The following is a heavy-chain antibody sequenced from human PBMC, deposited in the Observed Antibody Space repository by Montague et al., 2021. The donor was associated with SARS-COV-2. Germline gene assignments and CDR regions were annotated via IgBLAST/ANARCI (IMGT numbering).Heavy chain of an antibody. V-gene: IGHV4-4*07. D-gene: IGHD3-22*01. CDR1: GGSISSYY. Sequence: SETLSLTCTVSGGSISSYYWSWIRQPPGKGLEWIGRIYTSGSTNYNPSLKSRVTISVDTSKNQFSLKLSSVTAADTAVYYCARDPYDTSGYYYVVFDIWGQGTMVTVSS. J-gene: IGHJ3*02. CDR3: ARDPYDTSGYYYVVFDI. CDR2: IYTSGST.